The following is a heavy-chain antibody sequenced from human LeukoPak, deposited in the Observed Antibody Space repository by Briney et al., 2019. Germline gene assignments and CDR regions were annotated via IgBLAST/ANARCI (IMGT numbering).Heavy chain of an antibody. J-gene: IGHJ4*02. CDR1: GFTFSSYA. Sequence: GGSLRLSCAASGFTFSSYAMHWVRQAPGKGLEWVAVISYDGSNKYYADSVKGRFTISRGNSKNTLYLQMNSLRAEDTAVYYCARDRKLIVVVVAATTFDYWGQGTLVTVSS. D-gene: IGHD2-15*01. V-gene: IGHV3-30-3*01. CDR3: ARDRKLIVVVVAATTFDY. CDR2: ISYDGSNK.